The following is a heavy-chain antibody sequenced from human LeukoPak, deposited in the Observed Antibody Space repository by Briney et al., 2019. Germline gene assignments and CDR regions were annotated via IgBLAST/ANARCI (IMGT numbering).Heavy chain of an antibody. D-gene: IGHD4-17*01. CDR2: IIPIFGTA. CDR3: ASQTTVTSYYFEY. J-gene: IGHJ4*02. V-gene: IGHV1-69*05. Sequence: SVKLSCKASGGTFSSYAISWVRQAPGHGLEWRGRIIPIFGTANYAQKFQGRVTITTDESTSTAYMELSSLRSEDTAESRCASQTTVTSYYFEYWGQGTLVTVSS. CDR1: GGTFSSYA.